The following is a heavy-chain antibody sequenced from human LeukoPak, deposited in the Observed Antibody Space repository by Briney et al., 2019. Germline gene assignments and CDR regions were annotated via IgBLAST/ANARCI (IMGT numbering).Heavy chain of an antibody. V-gene: IGHV3-48*03. CDR1: GFTFSSYV. Sequence: GGSLRLSCAASGFTFSSYVMNWVRQAPGKGLEWVSYISSSGSTIYYADSVKGRFTTSRNNAKNSLYLQMNSLRAEDTAVYYWARMGSSWYSDYWGQGTLVTVSS. D-gene: IGHD6-13*01. CDR2: ISSSGSTI. CDR3: ARMGSSWYSDY. J-gene: IGHJ4*02.